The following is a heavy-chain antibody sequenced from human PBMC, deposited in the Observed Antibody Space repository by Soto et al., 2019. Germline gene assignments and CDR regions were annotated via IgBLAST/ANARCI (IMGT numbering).Heavy chain of an antibody. CDR3: ARDRELEPHPPWWFDP. J-gene: IGHJ5*02. Sequence: PEILSLTCTASGGSVSSGSYYWSWIRQPPGKGLEWIGYIYYSGSTNYNPSLKSRVTISIDTSKNQFSLKLSSVTAADTAVYYCARDRELEPHPPWWFDPWGQGTLVTVSS. D-gene: IGHD1-1*01. CDR2: IYYSGST. CDR1: GGSVSSGSYY. V-gene: IGHV4-61*01.